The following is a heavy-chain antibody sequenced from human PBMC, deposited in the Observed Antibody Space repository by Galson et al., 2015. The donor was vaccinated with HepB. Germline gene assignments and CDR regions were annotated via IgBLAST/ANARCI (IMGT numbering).Heavy chain of an antibody. CDR3: ARGRLSSSSWDGGGFGAFDY. J-gene: IGHJ4*02. CDR2: ISSSSSYI. D-gene: IGHD6-13*01. V-gene: IGHV3-21*01. CDR1: GFTFSSYS. Sequence: SLRLSCAASGFTFSSYSMNWVRQAPGKGLEWVSSISSSSSYIYYADSVKGRFTISRDNAKNSLYLQMNSLRAEDTAVYYCARGRLSSSSWDGGGFGAFDYWGQGTLVTVSS.